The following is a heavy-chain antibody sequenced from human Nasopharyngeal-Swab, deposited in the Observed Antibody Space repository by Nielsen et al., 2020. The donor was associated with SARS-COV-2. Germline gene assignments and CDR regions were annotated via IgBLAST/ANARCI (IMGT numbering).Heavy chain of an antibody. D-gene: IGHD3-22*01. J-gene: IGHJ4*02. CDR2: IYYSGST. V-gene: IGHV4-39*01. CDR1: GGSISSSSYY. Sequence: SETLSLTCTVSGGSISSSSYYWGWIRQPPGKGLEWIGSIYYSGSTYYNPSLKSRLTISVDTSKNQFSLRLTSVTAADTAVYYCARSYYYDSSGYFGWGQGTLVTVSS. CDR3: ARSYYYDSSGYFG.